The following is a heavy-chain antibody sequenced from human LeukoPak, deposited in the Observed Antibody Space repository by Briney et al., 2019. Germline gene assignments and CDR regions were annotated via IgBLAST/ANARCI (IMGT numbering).Heavy chain of an antibody. D-gene: IGHD5-24*01. CDR3: ARDLGDGYNPIDY. CDR2: IKGTGLTT. V-gene: IGHV3-11*04. CDR1: GFIFSDYY. Sequence: GGSLRLSCAASGFIFSDYYMTWIRQAPGKGLEWVSTIKGTGLTTYYADSVKGRFTISRDNAKNSLYLQMNSLRAEDTAVYYCARDLGDGYNPIDYWGQGTLVTVSS. J-gene: IGHJ4*02.